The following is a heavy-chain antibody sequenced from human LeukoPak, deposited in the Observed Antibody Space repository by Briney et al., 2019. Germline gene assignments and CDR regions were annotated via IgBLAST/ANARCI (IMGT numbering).Heavy chain of an antibody. Sequence: ASVKVSCKASGYTFTGYYMHWVRQAPGQGLEWMGWINPNSGGTNYAQKFQGRVTMTRDTSISTAYMELSRLRSDDTAVYHCAREGGAVARFDPWGQGTLVTVSS. CDR3: AREGGAVARFDP. D-gene: IGHD6-19*01. CDR2: INPNSGGT. CDR1: GYTFTGYY. V-gene: IGHV1-2*02. J-gene: IGHJ5*02.